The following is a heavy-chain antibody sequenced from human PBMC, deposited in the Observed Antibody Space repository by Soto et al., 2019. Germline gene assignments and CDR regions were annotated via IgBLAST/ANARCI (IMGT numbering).Heavy chain of an antibody. Sequence: PGGSLRLSCAPSGFTFSSYAMSWIRQAPGKGLEWVSAISGSGGSTYYADSVKGRFTISRDNSKTTLYLQMNSLRAEDTAVYYCAKDPLTPMIVVVNDAFDIWGQGTMVTVSS. CDR1: GFTFSSYA. V-gene: IGHV3-23*01. CDR2: ISGSGGST. CDR3: AKDPLTPMIVVVNDAFDI. D-gene: IGHD3-22*01. J-gene: IGHJ3*02.